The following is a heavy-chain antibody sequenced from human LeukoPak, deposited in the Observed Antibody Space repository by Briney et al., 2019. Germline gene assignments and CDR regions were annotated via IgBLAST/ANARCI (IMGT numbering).Heavy chain of an antibody. V-gene: IGHV1-2*02. D-gene: IGHD4-17*01. J-gene: IGHJ6*03. CDR1: GYTFTGYY. Sequence: ASVKVSCKASGYTFTGYYMHWVRQAPGQGLEWMGWINPNSGGTNYAQKFQGRVTMTEDTSTDTAYMELSSLRSEDTAVYYCATGVGAGYGDYYYYMDVWGKGTTVTVSS. CDR3: ATGVGAGYGDYYYYMDV. CDR2: INPNSGGT.